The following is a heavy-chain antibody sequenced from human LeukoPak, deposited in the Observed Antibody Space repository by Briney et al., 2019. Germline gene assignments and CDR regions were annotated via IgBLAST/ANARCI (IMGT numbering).Heavy chain of an antibody. Sequence: GGSLRLSCAAFRFTFLSYWMEWVRHAPWSGLVWVSRINSDGSTTNYADSVKGRFTISRDNAKNTLYLQMNSLRAEDTAMYYCARGSAVTGVHWGQGTLVTVSS. V-gene: IGHV3-74*01. CDR3: ARGSAVTGVH. J-gene: IGHJ4*02. CDR1: RFTFLSYW. D-gene: IGHD1-14*01. CDR2: INSDGSTT.